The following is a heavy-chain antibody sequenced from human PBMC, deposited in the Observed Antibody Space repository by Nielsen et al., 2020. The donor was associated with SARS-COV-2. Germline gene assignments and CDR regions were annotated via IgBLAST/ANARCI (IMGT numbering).Heavy chain of an antibody. V-gene: IGHV4-34*01. CDR2: INHSGST. J-gene: IGHJ3*02. D-gene: IGHD6-19*01. CDR3: ARVSSEGAGYAFDI. CDR1: GGSFSGYY. Sequence: SETLSLTCAVYGGSFSGYYWSWIRQPPGKGLEWIGEINHSGSTNYNPSLKSRVTISVDTSKNQFSLKLSSVTAADTAVYYCARVSSEGAGYAFDIWGQGTVVTVSS.